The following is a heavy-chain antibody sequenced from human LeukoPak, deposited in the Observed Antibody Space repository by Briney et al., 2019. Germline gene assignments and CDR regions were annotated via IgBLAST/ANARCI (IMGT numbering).Heavy chain of an antibody. J-gene: IGHJ4*02. Sequence: PSETLSLTCTVSGGSISSYYWNWIRQPPGEGLEWIGYFHYSGSTNYNPSLKSRVTISVDTSKNQFSLKLSSVTAADTAVYFCARAPAGDYFDYWGQGTLVTVSS. CDR1: GGSISSYY. CDR2: FHYSGST. D-gene: IGHD2-2*01. CDR3: ARAPAGDYFDY. V-gene: IGHV4-59*01.